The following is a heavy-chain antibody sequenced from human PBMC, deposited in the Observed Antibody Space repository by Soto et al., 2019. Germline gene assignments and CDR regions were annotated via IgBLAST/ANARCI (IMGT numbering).Heavy chain of an antibody. Sequence: EVQLLESGGGLVQPGGSLRLSCAASGFTFSSYAMSWVRQAPGKGLEWVSAISGSGGSTYYADSVKGRFTISRDNSKNTLYLQMNSLRAEDTAVYYCAKSRVDSSSWYSKDNWFDPWGQGTLVTVSS. CDR3: AKSRVDSSSWYSKDNWFDP. CDR1: GFTFSSYA. D-gene: IGHD6-13*01. CDR2: ISGSGGST. J-gene: IGHJ5*02. V-gene: IGHV3-23*01.